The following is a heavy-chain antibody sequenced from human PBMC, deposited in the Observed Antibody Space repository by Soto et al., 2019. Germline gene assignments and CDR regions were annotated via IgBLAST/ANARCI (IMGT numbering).Heavy chain of an antibody. J-gene: IGHJ4*02. CDR2: IYWDDDK. Sequence: GLDLEWLAIIYWDDDKRYSPSLKSRLTITKDTSKNQVVLTMTNMDPVDTATYYCALQTNSSSWYGLDYWGQGTLVTVSS. V-gene: IGHV2-5*02. CDR3: ALQTNSSSWYGLDY. D-gene: IGHD6-13*01.